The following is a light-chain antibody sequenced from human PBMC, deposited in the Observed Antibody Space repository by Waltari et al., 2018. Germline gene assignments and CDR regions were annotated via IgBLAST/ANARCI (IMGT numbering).Light chain of an antibody. J-gene: IGKJ4*01. CDR2: EAS. CDR3: QQRSNWPT. V-gene: IGKV3-11*01. Sequence: EIVLTQSPATLSLSPGERATLSCWASQSISDYLAWYQQKPGQAPRLLISEASNRATGIPDRFSGSGSGTDFTLTISSLEPEDFAVYFCQQRSNWPTFGGGTKVEIK. CDR1: QSISDY.